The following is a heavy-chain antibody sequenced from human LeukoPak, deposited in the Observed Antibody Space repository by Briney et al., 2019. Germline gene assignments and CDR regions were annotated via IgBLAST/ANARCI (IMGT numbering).Heavy chain of an antibody. J-gene: IGHJ1*01. CDR3: ASSPYYYDKACFQH. V-gene: IGHV4-59*01. D-gene: IGHD3-22*01. CDR1: GCSISSYY. Sequence: SETLSLTCTVSGCSISSYYWSWLPQPPGKGLEWFGYIYYSGSTNYNPSLKSRVTISVDTSKNQFSLKLSSVTAADTAVYYCASSPYYYDKACFQHWGQGTLVSVSS. CDR2: IYYSGST.